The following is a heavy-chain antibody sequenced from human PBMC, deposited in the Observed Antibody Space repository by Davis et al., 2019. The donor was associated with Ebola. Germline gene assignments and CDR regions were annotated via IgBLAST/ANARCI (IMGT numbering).Heavy chain of an antibody. CDR2: MNPNSGNT. J-gene: IGHJ5*02. CDR3: ARGPAGRITIFGVEFDP. V-gene: IGHV1-8*01. Sequence: AASVKVSCKTSGYTFTNYDINWVRQATGQGLEWMGWMNPNSGNTGYAQKFQGRVTMTRNTSISTAYMELSSLGSEDTAVYYCARGPAGRITIFGVEFDPWGQGTLVTVPS. CDR1: GYTFTNYD. D-gene: IGHD3-3*01.